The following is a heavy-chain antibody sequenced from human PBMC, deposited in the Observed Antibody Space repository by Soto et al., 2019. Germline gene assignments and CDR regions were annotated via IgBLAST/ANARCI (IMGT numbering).Heavy chain of an antibody. J-gene: IGHJ6*03. CDR2: INHSGST. V-gene: IGHV4-34*01. CDR3: ARGGPYSNYAWYYYYYMDV. D-gene: IGHD4-4*01. CDR1: GVSFSGYY. Sequence: PSETLSLTCAVYGVSFSGYYWSWIRQPPGKGLEWIGEINHSGSTNYNPSLKSRVTISVDTSKNQFSLKLSSVTAADTAVYYCARGGPYSNYAWYYYYYMDVWGKGTTVTVSS.